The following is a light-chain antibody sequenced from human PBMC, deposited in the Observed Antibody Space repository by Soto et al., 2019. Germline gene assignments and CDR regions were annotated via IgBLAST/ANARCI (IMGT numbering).Light chain of an antibody. CDR2: EVS. CDR1: SSDVGGYNY. Sequence: QSVLTQPASVSGSPGQSITISCTGTSSDVGGYNYVSWFQHHPGKAPKLIIYEVSYRPPGVSNRFSGSKSGDTASLTISGLQAEDEADYYCSSFTNTITRYAFGTGTRSPS. CDR3: SSFTNTITRYA. V-gene: IGLV2-14*01. J-gene: IGLJ1*01.